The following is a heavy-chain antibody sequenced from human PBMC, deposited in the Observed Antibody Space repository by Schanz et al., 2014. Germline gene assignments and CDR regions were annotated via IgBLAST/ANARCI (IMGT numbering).Heavy chain of an antibody. Sequence: EVQLVESGGDLVQPGGSLSLSCAASGFTFSNYAMSWVRQAPGKGLDWVSIISGTGSTPYYADSVKGRYTISRDNSKNTLYLQMNSLRAEDTAIYYCAKGRTVWSGSDRKYYFDYWAREPWSPSPQ. CDR3: AKGRTVWSGSDRKYYFDY. V-gene: IGHV3-23*04. CDR1: GFTFSNYA. J-gene: IGHJ4*02. CDR2: ISGTGSTP. D-gene: IGHD1-26*01.